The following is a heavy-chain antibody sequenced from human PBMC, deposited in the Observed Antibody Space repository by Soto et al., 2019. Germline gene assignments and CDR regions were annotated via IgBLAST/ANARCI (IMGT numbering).Heavy chain of an antibody. CDR3: TRFYDIFETSFGY. J-gene: IGHJ4*02. Sequence: GASLKLSCKGSGYSFTSYWIGWVRQMPGKGLEWMGIIYPGDSDTRYSPSFQGQVTISADKSISTAYLQWSSLKASDTAMYYCTRFYDIFETSFGYWGQGTLVTVAS. D-gene: IGHD3-9*01. CDR2: IYPGDSDT. CDR1: GYSFTSYW. V-gene: IGHV5-51*01.